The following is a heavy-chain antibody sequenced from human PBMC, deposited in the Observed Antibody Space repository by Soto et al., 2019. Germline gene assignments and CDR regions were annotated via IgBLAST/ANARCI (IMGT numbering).Heavy chain of an antibody. V-gene: IGHV4-39*07. J-gene: IGHJ6*02. D-gene: IGHD2-8*01. CDR1: GGSVSSGSYY. CDR2: INHRGST. Sequence: SETLSLTCTVSGGSVSSGSYYWNWVRQAPGKGLEWIGEINHRGSTNYNPSLKSRVTISVDTSKNQFSLKVNSVTAADTAVYYCARGLSVTNTFYYYYDMDVWGQGTTVTVSS. CDR3: ARGLSVTNTFYYYYDMDV.